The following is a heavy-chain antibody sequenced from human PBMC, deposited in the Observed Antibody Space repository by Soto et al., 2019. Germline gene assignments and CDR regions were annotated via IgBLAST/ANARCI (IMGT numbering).Heavy chain of an antibody. Sequence: QVQLVESGGGVVQPGTSLRLSCAASGFTFSNYGMHWVLQAPGKGLDCVASISSDGSSKYYADSVKGRFTISRDNSKNTQNVEMNSLRVEDTAVYYCAKVVEQQLVRCGLDCWGQGTLVTVSS. CDR2: ISSDGSSK. CDR3: AKVVEQQLVRCGLDC. J-gene: IGHJ4*02. CDR1: GFTFSNYG. V-gene: IGHV3-30*18. D-gene: IGHD6-13*01.